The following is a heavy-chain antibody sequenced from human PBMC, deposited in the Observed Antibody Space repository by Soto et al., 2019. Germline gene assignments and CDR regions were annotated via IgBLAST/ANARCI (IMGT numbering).Heavy chain of an antibody. Sequence: QITLNESGPTVVRPTEPLTLTCRFSGFSLTTSGVGVGWIRQSPGKAPEWLALIYWDDDKRYSASLKSRLTITKDTSQNQVVLTVSDLDPTDTATYYCAHRVLRTVFGLVTTTAIYFDSWGQGTPVAVSS. CDR3: AHRVLRTVFGLVTTTAIYFDS. V-gene: IGHV2-5*02. CDR2: IYWDDDK. CDR1: GFSLTTSGVG. J-gene: IGHJ4*02. D-gene: IGHD3-3*01.